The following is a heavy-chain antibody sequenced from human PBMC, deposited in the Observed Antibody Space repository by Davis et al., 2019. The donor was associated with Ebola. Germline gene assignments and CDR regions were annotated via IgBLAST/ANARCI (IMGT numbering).Heavy chain of an antibody. V-gene: IGHV3-21*01. D-gene: IGHD1-14*01. CDR2: ISSSSSYI. Sequence: GGSLRLSCAASGFTFFTYAMSWVRQAPGKGLEWVSSISSSSSYIYYADSVKGRFTISRDNAKNSLYLQMNSLRTEDTAVYYCARDLPGGDWYFDLWGRGTLVTVSS. CDR3: ARDLPGGDWYFDL. J-gene: IGHJ2*01. CDR1: GFTFFTYA.